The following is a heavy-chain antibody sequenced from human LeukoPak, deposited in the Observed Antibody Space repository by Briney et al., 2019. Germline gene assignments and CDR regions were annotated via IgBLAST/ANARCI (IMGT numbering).Heavy chain of an antibody. D-gene: IGHD1-1*01. CDR2: TYYRSKWNS. J-gene: IGHJ5*02. Sequence: SQTLSLTCAISGDSVSSNSASWNWIRQSPSRGLEWLGRTYYRSKWNSDYAVSVKSRITINPDTSKNQFSLHLESVTPEDTAVYYCARDPDNSYEWGPFDPWGQGTLVTVSS. CDR1: GDSVSSNSAS. CDR3: ARDPDNSYEWGPFDP. V-gene: IGHV6-1*01.